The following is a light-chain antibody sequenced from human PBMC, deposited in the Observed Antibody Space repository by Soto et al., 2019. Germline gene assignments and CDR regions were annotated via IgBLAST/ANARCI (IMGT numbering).Light chain of an antibody. CDR3: SSSTGGSFDYV. J-gene: IGLJ1*01. Sequence: QSALTQPASVSGSPGQSITISCTGTSSDVGGYNYVSWYQQHPGKAPKLMIYEVSNRPSGVSHRFSGSKSGNTASLTISGVQAADEADYYCSSSTGGSFDYVFGTGTKLTVL. CDR1: SSDVGGYNY. CDR2: EVS. V-gene: IGLV2-14*01.